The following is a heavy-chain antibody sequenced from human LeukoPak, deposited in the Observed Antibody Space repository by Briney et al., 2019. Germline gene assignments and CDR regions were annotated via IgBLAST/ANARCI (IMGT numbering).Heavy chain of an antibody. CDR3: ARRIMIVKVDDAFDI. CDR1: GYTLPHYD. V-gene: IGHV1-69*01. D-gene: IGHD3-22*01. Sequence: SVKVSCKGSGYTLPHYDIKRVRQAPGQGVGWVGGILPIFGTANYAQKFQGRVTITADESTSTAYMELSSLRSEDTAVYYCARRIMIVKVDDAFDIWGQGTMVTVSS. CDR2: ILPIFGTA. J-gene: IGHJ3*02.